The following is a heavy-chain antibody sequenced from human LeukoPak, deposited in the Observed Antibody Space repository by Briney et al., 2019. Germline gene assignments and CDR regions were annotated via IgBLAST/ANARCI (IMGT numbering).Heavy chain of an antibody. Sequence: AGTLRLSCAASGFTFSSYDMTWVRQAPGKGLEWVSTIRGSGDSTYYADSVKGRFTISRNNSKNRLYLQMNSLRAEDTALYYCAKDDYYDTSGYRDWGKGTLVTVSS. D-gene: IGHD3-22*01. CDR2: IRGSGDST. CDR3: AKDDYYDTSGYRD. J-gene: IGHJ4*02. CDR1: GFTFSSYD. V-gene: IGHV3-23*01.